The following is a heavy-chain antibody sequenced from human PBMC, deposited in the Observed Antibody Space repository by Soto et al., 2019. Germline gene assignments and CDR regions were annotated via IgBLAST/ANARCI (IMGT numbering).Heavy chain of an antibody. CDR3: ARVRKWFGELLLSYYYYGMDV. V-gene: IGHV1-69*06. CDR2: IIPIFGTA. D-gene: IGHD3-10*01. J-gene: IGHJ6*02. Sequence: ASVKVSCKASGGTFSSYAISWVRQAPGQGLEWMGGIIPIFGTANYAQKFQGRVTITADKSTSTAYMELSSLRSEDTAAYYCARVRKWFGELLLSYYYYGMDVWGQGTTVTVSS. CDR1: GGTFSSYA.